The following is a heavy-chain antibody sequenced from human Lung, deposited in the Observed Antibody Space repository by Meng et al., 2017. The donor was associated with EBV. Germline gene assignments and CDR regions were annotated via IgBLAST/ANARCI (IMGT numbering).Heavy chain of an antibody. Sequence: QVKVVRSGGGVKKPGAPVKVSCKASGYTFTNYGITWVRQAPGQGLEWMGWINAYNGDTNYAQTLQGRVTMTTDTSTSTAYMELRSLRSDDTAVYYCARVEVGITSRDYWGQGTLVTVSS. J-gene: IGHJ4*02. CDR2: INAYNGDT. CDR3: ARVEVGITSRDY. V-gene: IGHV1-18*01. CDR1: GYTFTNYG. D-gene: IGHD1-26*01.